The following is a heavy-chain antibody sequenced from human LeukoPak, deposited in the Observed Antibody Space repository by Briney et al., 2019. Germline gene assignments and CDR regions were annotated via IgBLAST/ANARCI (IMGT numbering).Heavy chain of an antibody. J-gene: IGHJ4*02. CDR3: ARVSGWSKISY. CDR1: GFTVSSNY. D-gene: IGHD6-19*01. Sequence: PGGSLRLSCAASGFTVSSNYMSWVRQAPGKGLEWVSVIYSGGSTYYADSVKGRFTISRDNSKNTRYLQMNSLRAEDTAVYYCARVSGWSKISYWGQGTLVTVSS. CDR2: IYSGGST. V-gene: IGHV3-53*01.